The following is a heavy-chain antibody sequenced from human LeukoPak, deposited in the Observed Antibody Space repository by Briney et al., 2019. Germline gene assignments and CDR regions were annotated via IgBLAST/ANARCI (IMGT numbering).Heavy chain of an antibody. D-gene: IGHD2-15*01. CDR1: GFTFSSYS. CDR3: ARCRGHSCCFDN. CDR2: ISSSSSYI. Sequence: PGGSLRLSCAASGFTFSSYSMNWVRQAPGKGLEWVSSISSSSSYIYYADSVKGRFTISRDNAKNSLYLQMNSLRAEDTAVYYCARCRGHSCCFDNWGQGTQVTVSS. V-gene: IGHV3-21*01. J-gene: IGHJ4*02.